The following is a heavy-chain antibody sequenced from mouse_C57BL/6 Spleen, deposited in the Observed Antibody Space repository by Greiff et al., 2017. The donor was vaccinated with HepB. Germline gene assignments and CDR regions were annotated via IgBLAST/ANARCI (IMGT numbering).Heavy chain of an antibody. V-gene: IGHV1-55*01. CDR1: GYTFTSYW. CDR2: IYPGSGST. CDR3: ARKEGTVVADYYAMDY. Sequence: VQLQQPGAELVKPGASVKMSCKASGYTFTSYWITWVKQRPGQGLEWIGDIYPGSGSTNYNEKFKSKATLTVDTSSSTAYMQLSSLTSEDSAVYYCARKEGTVVADYYAMDYWGQGTSVTVSS. J-gene: IGHJ4*01. D-gene: IGHD1-1*01.